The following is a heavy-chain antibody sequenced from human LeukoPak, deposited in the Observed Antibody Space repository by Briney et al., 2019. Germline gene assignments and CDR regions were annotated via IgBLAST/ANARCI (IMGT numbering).Heavy chain of an antibody. CDR2: ISAYNGNT. D-gene: IGHD6-19*01. V-gene: IGHV1-18*01. Sequence: GASVKVSCKASGYTFTSYGISWVRQAPGQGLEWMGWISAYNGNTNYAQKLQGRVTMTTDTSTSTAYMGLRSLRSDDTAVYYCARDGSGPTRNWFDPWGQGTLVTVSS. J-gene: IGHJ5*02. CDR1: GYTFTSYG. CDR3: ARDGSGPTRNWFDP.